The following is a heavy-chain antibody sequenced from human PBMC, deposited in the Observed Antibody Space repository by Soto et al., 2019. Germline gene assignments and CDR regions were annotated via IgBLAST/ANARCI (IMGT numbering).Heavy chain of an antibody. Sequence: SETLSLTCTVSGDSISSSSYYWGWIRQPPGKGLEWIGSIYYSGSTYYNPSLKSRVTLSVDTSNNQFSLKLRFVTAADTAVYYCATSQKGYNWNYFDRWGQGALVTVSS. J-gene: IGHJ4*02. V-gene: IGHV4-39*01. CDR3: ATSQKGYNWNYFDR. D-gene: IGHD1-20*01. CDR1: GDSISSSSYY. CDR2: IYYSGST.